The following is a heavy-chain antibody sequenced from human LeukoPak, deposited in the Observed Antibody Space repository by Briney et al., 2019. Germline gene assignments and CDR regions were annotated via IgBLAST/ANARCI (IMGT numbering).Heavy chain of an antibody. J-gene: IGHJ4*02. D-gene: IGHD3-22*01. V-gene: IGHV4-61*01. CDR2: IYYSGST. CDR3: ARANYYDSSGYYDC. Sequence: SETLSLTCTVSGGSISSSSYYWSWIRQPPGKGLEWIGYIYYSGSTNYNPSLKSRVTISVDTSKYQFSLKLSSVTAADTAVYYCARANYYDSSGYYDCWGQGTLVTVSS. CDR1: GGSISSSSYY.